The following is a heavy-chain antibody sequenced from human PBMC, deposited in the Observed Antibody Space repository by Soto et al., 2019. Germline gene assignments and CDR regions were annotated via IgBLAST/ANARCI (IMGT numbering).Heavy chain of an antibody. V-gene: IGHV1-69*13. J-gene: IGHJ5*02. CDR1: GDTFGRFT. CDR2: IKPISDIT. CDR3: ARDPSTINKLIGVWFDP. D-gene: IGHD4-4*01. Sequence: SVKVSCKASGDTFGRFTINWVRQAPGQGLEWMGGIKPISDITNYAQRFQGRVTFTADASTSTVYLELSSLRSEDTAMYYCARDPSTINKLIGVWFDPWGQGTLVTVS.